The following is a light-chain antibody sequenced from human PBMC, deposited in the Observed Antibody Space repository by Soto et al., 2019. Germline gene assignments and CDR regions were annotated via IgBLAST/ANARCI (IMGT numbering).Light chain of an antibody. CDR2: DNN. CDR3: ASWDTGLSAHVV. V-gene: IGLV1-51*01. Sequence: QSVLTQPPSVSAAPGQKVTISCSGSSSNIGNNYVSWYRKLPGTAPKLLIYDNNKRPSGIPDRFSGSKSGTSATLDVTGLQTGDEADYYCASWDTGLSAHVVFGGGTKVTVL. CDR1: SSNIGNNY. J-gene: IGLJ2*01.